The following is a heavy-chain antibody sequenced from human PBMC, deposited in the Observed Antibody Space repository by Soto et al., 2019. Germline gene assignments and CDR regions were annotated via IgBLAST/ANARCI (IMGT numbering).Heavy chain of an antibody. Sequence: QVQLVESGGGVVQPGRSLRLSCAASGFTFSSYAMHWVRQAPGEGLEWVAVISYDGSNKYYADSVKGRFTISRDNSKNTLYLQMNSLRAEDTAVYYCARETGRLRAEPYYYYGMDVWGQGTTVTVSS. V-gene: IGHV3-30-3*01. CDR3: ARETGRLRAEPYYYYGMDV. D-gene: IGHD2-21*01. J-gene: IGHJ6*02. CDR1: GFTFSSYA. CDR2: ISYDGSNK.